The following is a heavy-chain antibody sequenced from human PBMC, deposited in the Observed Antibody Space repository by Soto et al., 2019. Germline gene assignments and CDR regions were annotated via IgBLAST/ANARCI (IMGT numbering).Heavy chain of an antibody. CDR2: ISYDGSNK. D-gene: IGHD6-19*01. Sequence: PGGSLRLSCAASGFTFSSYGMHWVRQAPGKGLEWVAVISYDGSNKYYADSVKGRFTISRDNSKNTLYLQMNSLRAEDTAVYYCAKDWLKRTSGWFPNSFDYWGQGTLVTVSS. V-gene: IGHV3-30*18. CDR1: GFTFSSYG. CDR3: AKDWLKRTSGWFPNSFDY. J-gene: IGHJ4*02.